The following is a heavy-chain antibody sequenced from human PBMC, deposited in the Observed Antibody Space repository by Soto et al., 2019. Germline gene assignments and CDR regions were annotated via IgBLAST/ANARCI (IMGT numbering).Heavy chain of an antibody. V-gene: IGHV1-58*01. CDR1: GFTFTSSA. J-gene: IGHJ4*02. CDR3: AAAKMVRGANDY. CDR2: IVVGSGNT. D-gene: IGHD3-10*01. Sequence: SVKVSCKASGFTFTSSAVQWVRQARGQRLEWIGWIVVGSGNTNYAQKFQERVTITRDMSTGTAYMALSSLRSEDTAVYYCAAAKMVRGANDYWGQGTLVPVSS.